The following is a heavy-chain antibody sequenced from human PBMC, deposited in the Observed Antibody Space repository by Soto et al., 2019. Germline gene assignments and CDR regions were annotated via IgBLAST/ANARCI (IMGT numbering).Heavy chain of an antibody. J-gene: IGHJ5*02. CDR3: TREEFDP. V-gene: IGHV3-74*01. CDR2: VKSDGSST. CDR1: GFIFSNYW. Sequence: GGSLRLSCAASGFIFSNYWMHWVRQVPGKGLVWVARVKSDGSSTSYADSVKGRFAISRDNAKNTVYLEMNDLRADDTAVYYCTREEFDPWGQGILVTVSS.